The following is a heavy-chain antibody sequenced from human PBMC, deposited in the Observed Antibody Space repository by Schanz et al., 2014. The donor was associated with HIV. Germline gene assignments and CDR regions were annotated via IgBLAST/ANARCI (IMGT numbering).Heavy chain of an antibody. Sequence: VQLVESGGGVVQPGRSLRLSCAASGFTFSIYSMNWVCQAPGKGLEWVSSISSDSSYIFYADSMKGRFTISRDNARNSLYLQIRSLRAEDTAVYYCARGGLGVVAEGNAFDLWGQGTLVTVSS. CDR1: GFTFSIYS. V-gene: IGHV3-21*01. CDR3: ARGGLGVVAEGNAFDL. D-gene: IGHD2-15*01. CDR2: ISSDSSYI. J-gene: IGHJ3*01.